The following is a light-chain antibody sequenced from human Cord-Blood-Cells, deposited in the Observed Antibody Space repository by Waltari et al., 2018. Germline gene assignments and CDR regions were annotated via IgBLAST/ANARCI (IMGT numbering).Light chain of an antibody. CDR2: AAS. J-gene: IGKJ4*01. Sequence: AIRMTQSPSSFSASTGDRVTITCRASQGISSYLAWYQQQPGKAPKLLSYAASTLQSGVPSRFSGSGSVTDFTLTISCLQSEDFATYYCQQYYSYPLTFGGGTKVEIK. CDR1: QGISSY. V-gene: IGKV1-8*01. CDR3: QQYYSYPLT.